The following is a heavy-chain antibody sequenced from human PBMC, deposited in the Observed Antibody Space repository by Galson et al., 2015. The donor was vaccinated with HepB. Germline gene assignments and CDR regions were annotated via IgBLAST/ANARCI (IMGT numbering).Heavy chain of an antibody. CDR1: GFTFSSYG. D-gene: IGHD2-21*01. J-gene: IGHJ4*02. Sequence: SLRLSCAASGFTFSSYGMHWVRQAPGKGLEWVAVISYDGSNKYYADSVKGRFTISRDNSKNTLYLQMNSLRAEDTAVYYCARAAIFAEGYFDYWGQGTLVTVSS. V-gene: IGHV3-30*03. CDR3: ARAAIFAEGYFDY. CDR2: ISYDGSNK.